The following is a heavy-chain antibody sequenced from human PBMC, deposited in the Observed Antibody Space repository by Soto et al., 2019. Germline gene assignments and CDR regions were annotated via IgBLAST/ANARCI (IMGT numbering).Heavy chain of an antibody. Sequence: SETLSLTCTVSGGSISSSSYYWGWIRQPPGKGLEWIGSIYYSGSTYYNPSLKSRVTISVDTSKNQFSLKLSSVTAADTAVYYCASGQQLVWGWGYWGQGTLVTVSS. CDR1: GGSISSSSYY. V-gene: IGHV4-39*01. CDR3: ASGQQLVWGWGY. CDR2: IYYSGST. J-gene: IGHJ4*02. D-gene: IGHD6-13*01.